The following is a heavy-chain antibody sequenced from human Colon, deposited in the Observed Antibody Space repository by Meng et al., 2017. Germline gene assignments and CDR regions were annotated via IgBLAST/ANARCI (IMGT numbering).Heavy chain of an antibody. J-gene: IGHJ5*02. CDR3: ARVDSDCGGVMCYKGWFDP. CDR2: IHFSGST. V-gene: IGHV4-30-4*01. CDR1: GGSISSGGYY. Sequence: QVQLQESGPGLVKPSQTLSPTCTVSGGSISSGGYYCSWIRQPPGKCLEWIGYIHFSGSTYYNPSLNSRITISVDMSRNQFSLRLTSVTSADMAVYYCARVDSDCGGVMCYKGWFDPWGQGTLVTVSS. D-gene: IGHD2-21*01.